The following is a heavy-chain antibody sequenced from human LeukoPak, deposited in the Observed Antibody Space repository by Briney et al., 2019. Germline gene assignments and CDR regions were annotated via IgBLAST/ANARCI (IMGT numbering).Heavy chain of an antibody. CDR1: GFTFSSYW. CDR3: ARVTMVRGVNDY. D-gene: IGHD3-10*01. CDR2: ISYDGSNK. Sequence: GGSLRLSCAASGFTFSSYWMSWVRQAPGKGLEWVAVISYDGSNKYYADSVKGRFTISRDNSKNTLYLQMNSLRAEDTAVYYCARVTMVRGVNDYWGQGTLVTVSS. J-gene: IGHJ4*02. V-gene: IGHV3-30*03.